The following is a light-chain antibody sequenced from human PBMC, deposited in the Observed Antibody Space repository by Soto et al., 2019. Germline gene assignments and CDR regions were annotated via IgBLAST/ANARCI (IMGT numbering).Light chain of an antibody. J-gene: IGKJ1*01. Sequence: IVLTQSPSSLSLSPGERATLSCRASQSVRSKVAWYQQKPGQAPSLVIYDTYIRATGIPARFSGSGSGTEFTLTISSLQSEDSAVYFCQQYNNWPRTFGQGTKVDIK. V-gene: IGKV3-15*01. CDR2: DTY. CDR3: QQYNNWPRT. CDR1: QSVRSK.